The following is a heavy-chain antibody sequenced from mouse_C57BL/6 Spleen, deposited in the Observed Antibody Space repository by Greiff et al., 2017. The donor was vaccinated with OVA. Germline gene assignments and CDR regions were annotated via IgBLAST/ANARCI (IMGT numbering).Heavy chain of an antibody. D-gene: IGHD1-1*01. Sequence: QVQLQQPGAELVRPGSSVKLSCKASGYTFTSYWMHWVKQRPIQGLEWIGNIDPSDSETHYNQKFKDKATLTVDKSSSTAYMQLSSLTSEDSAVYYGARLITTVVDAMDYWGQGTSVTVSS. CDR3: ARLITTVVDAMDY. CDR2: IDPSDSET. J-gene: IGHJ4*01. CDR1: GYTFTSYW. V-gene: IGHV1-52*01.